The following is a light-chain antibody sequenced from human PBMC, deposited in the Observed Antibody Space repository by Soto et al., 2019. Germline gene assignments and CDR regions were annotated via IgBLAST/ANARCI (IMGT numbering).Light chain of an antibody. V-gene: IGKV3-15*01. CDR3: QQYNNWSYT. CDR1: QSVSSN. J-gene: IGKJ2*01. Sequence: EIVMTQSPATLSVSPGERATLSCRASQSVSSNLAWYQQKPGQAPRLLIYGASTRATGIPARFSGSGSGTEFTLTISSLQSEDFAVYYCQQYNNWSYTFGQGTKLDIK. CDR2: GAS.